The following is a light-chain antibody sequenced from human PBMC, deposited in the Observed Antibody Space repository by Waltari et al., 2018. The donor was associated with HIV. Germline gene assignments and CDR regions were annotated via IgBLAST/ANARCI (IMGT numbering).Light chain of an antibody. Sequence: QSALPQPSPASGSLGQSVTIPCPGSSSDIGAADFVAGFQQHPHSAPKLLLYEVTRRRSTVSDRFSGSRSGNTAFLTVAGLQPDDEATYFCSSYGDSLRVLFGGGTNVTVL. CDR2: EVT. CDR3: SSYGDSLRVL. CDR1: SSDIGAADF. J-gene: IGLJ3*02. V-gene: IGLV2-8*01.